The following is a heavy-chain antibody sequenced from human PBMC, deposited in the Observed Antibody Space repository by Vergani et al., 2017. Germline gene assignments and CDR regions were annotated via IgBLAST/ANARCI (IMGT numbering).Heavy chain of an antibody. CDR1: YFISNGHY. CDR3: GRVADFYGLGSRLLDL. CDR2: MYHSGST. Sequence: QVQLQESGPGLVKPSETLSLICDVFYFISNGHYWGWIRQPPGKELEWIGYMYHSGSTNYNPSLETRVTISGDTSKNQFSLKLNSVTAADTAVYYCGRVADFYGLGSRLLDLWGQGILVTVSS. J-gene: IGHJ5*02. D-gene: IGHD3-10*01. V-gene: IGHV4-38-2*01.